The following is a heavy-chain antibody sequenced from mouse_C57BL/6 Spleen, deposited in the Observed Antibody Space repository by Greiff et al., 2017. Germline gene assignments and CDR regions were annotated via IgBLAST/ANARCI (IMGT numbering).Heavy chain of an antibody. V-gene: IGHV5-17*01. CDR1: GFTFSDYG. J-gene: IGHJ3*01. CDR3: ARLKAY. Sequence: EVKVEESGGGLVKPGGSLKLSCAASGFTFSDYGMHWVRQAPEKGLAWVAYISSGSSTIYYADTVKGRFTISRDNAKNTLFLQMTSLRSEDTAMYYCARLKAYWGQGTLVTVSA. CDR2: ISSGSSTI.